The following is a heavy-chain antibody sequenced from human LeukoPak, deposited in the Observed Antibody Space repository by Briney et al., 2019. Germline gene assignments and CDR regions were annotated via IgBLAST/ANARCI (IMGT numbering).Heavy chain of an antibody. D-gene: IGHD5-18*01. CDR2: IYHSGGT. Sequence: SETLSLTCAVSGGSISSGGYSWSWIRQPPGKGLEWIGYIYHSGGTYYNPSLKSRVTISVDRSKNQFSLKLSSVTAADTAVYYCARARGYSYGYPSPYYFDYWGQGTLVTVSS. V-gene: IGHV4-30-2*01. CDR3: ARARGYSYGYPSPYYFDY. CDR1: GGSISSGGYS. J-gene: IGHJ4*02.